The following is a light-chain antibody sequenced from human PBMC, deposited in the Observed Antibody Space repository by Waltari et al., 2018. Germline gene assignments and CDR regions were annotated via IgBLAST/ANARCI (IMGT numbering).Light chain of an antibody. V-gene: IGLV3-21*02. CDR3: QVWDGSTDVV. CDR1: NLGSKS. J-gene: IGLJ2*01. Sequence: SYVLTQPPSASVAPGQTARVTCGGTNLGSKSVHWYQQRPGQAPILVLYDDSDRPSGIPDRCSGSNSGNTATLTISRVEAGDEADYYCQVWDGSTDVVFGGGTKLTVL. CDR2: DDS.